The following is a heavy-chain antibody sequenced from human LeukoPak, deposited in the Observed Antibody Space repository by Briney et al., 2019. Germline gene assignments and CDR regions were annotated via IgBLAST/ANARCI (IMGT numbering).Heavy chain of an antibody. CDR3: AEDGWFGNSDLHGDFDN. J-gene: IGHJ4*02. CDR1: GFTFHDYG. D-gene: IGHD4-11*01. Sequence: GRSLRLSCAASGFTFHDYGMHWVRLAPGKGLEWVSGISFNSGRIGYADSVKGRFTISRDNAKNSLYLQMNSLRPEDTALYYCAEDGWFGNSDLHGDFDNWGQGILVTVSS. V-gene: IGHV3-9*01. CDR2: ISFNSGRI.